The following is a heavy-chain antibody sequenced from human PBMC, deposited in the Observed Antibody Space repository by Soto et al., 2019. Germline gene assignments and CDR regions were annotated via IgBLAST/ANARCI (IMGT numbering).Heavy chain of an antibody. Sequence: GGSLRLSCAASGFTFSDYYMSWIRQAPGKGLEWVSYISSSSSYTNYADSVKGRFTISRDNAKNSLYLQMNSLRAEDTAVYYCARDQYCSSTSCYTDYYYYGMDVWGQGTTVTVSS. J-gene: IGHJ6*02. CDR1: GFTFSDYY. V-gene: IGHV3-11*06. CDR3: ARDQYCSSTSCYTDYYYYGMDV. D-gene: IGHD2-2*02. CDR2: ISSSSSYT.